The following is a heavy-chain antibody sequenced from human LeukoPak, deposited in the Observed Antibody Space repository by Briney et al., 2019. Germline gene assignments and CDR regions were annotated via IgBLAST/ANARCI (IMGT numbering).Heavy chain of an antibody. CDR2: ISSSSSYI. V-gene: IGHV3-21*01. CDR1: GFIFSRYG. Sequence: KPGGSLRLSCAASGFIFSRYGMHSVRQAGGEGLGWVSSISSSSSYIYYADSVKGRFTISRDNAKNSLYLQMNSLRAEDTAVYYCARDPEELGEWLVRAYWGQGPLVPVSS. J-gene: IGHJ1*01. D-gene: IGHD6-19*01. CDR3: ARDPEELGEWLVRAY.